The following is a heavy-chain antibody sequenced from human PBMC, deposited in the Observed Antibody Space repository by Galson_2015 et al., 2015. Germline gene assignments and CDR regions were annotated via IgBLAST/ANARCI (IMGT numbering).Heavy chain of an antibody. CDR2: ISGSGGST. Sequence: SLRLSCAASGFTFSSYAMSWVRQAPGKGLEWVSAISGSGGSTYYADSVKGRFTISRDNSKNTLYLQMNSLRAEDTAVYYCAKEVSYNWNPKSAFDIWGQGTMVTVSS. CDR3: AKEVSYNWNPKSAFDI. D-gene: IGHD1-20*01. CDR1: GFTFSSYA. J-gene: IGHJ3*02. V-gene: IGHV3-23*01.